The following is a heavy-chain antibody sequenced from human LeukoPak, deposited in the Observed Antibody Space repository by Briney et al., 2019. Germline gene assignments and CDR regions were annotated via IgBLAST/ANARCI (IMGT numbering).Heavy chain of an antibody. CDR3: ARGHKRYYYDSPTIDY. Sequence: PSETLSLTCAVYGGSFSGYYWSWIRQPPGKGLEWIGEINHSGSTNYNPSLKSRVTISVDTSKNQFSLKLSPVTAADTAVYYCARGHKRYYYDSPTIDYWGQGTLVTVSS. J-gene: IGHJ4*02. V-gene: IGHV4-34*01. CDR2: INHSGST. CDR1: GGSFSGYY. D-gene: IGHD3-22*01.